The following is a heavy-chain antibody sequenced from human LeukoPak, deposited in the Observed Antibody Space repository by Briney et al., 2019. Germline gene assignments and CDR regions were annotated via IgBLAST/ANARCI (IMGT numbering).Heavy chain of an antibody. CDR3: AKDPPLYGGGGNYFDY. J-gene: IGHJ4*02. D-gene: IGHD4-23*01. V-gene: IGHV3-23*01. CDR2: ISGSGGST. CDR1: GFTFSSYA. Sequence: GGSLRLSCAASGFTFSSYAMSWVRQSPGKGLEWVSAISGSGGSTYYADSVKGRFTISRDNSKNTLYLQMNSLRVEDTAVYYCAKDPPLYGGGGNYFDYWGQGTLVTVSS.